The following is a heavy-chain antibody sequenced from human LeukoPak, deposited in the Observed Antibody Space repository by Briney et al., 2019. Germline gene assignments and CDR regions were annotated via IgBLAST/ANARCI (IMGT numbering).Heavy chain of an antibody. J-gene: IGHJ4*02. CDR3: ARGRGDYDY. D-gene: IGHD4-17*01. V-gene: IGHV4-59*01. CDR1: GGSISSYY. CDR2: IYYSGST. Sequence: SETLSLTCTVSGGSISSYYWSWIRQPPGKGPEWIGYIYYSGSTNYNPSLKSRVTISVDTSKNHFSLKLSSVAAADTAVYYCARGRGDYDYWGQGTLVTVSS.